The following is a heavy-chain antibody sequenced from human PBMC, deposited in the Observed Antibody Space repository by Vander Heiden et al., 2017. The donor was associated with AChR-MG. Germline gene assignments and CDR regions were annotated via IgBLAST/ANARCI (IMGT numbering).Heavy chain of an antibody. D-gene: IGHD2-15*01. CDR3: ATQRSGVQAFDY. V-gene: IGHV1-69*06. J-gene: IGHJ4*02. CDR1: GGTFSSYA. CDR2: IIPICGTA. Sequence: QVQLVQSGAEVKKPGSSVKVSCKASGGTFSSYAISWVRQAPGQGLEWMGGIIPICGTANYAQKFQGRVTITADKSTSTAYMELRSMRSEDTAVYYSATQRSGVQAFDYWGQGTLVTVSS.